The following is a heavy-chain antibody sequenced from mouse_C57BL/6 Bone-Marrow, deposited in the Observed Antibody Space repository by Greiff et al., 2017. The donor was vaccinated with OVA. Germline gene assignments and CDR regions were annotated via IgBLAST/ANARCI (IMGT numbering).Heavy chain of an antibody. D-gene: IGHD1-1*01. Sequence: VQLQQSGAELVRPGASVKLSCTASGFNIKDDYMHWVKQRPEQGLEWIGWIDPENGDTEYASKVQGKATIPADTSSNTAYLQLSSLTSEDTAVYYCTNYYGSSWGYFDVWGTGTTVTVSS. CDR3: TNYYGSSWGYFDV. CDR2: IDPENGDT. J-gene: IGHJ1*03. V-gene: IGHV14-4*01. CDR1: GFNIKDDY.